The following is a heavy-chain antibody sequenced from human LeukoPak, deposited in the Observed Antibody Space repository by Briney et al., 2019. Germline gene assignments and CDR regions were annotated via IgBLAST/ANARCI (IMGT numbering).Heavy chain of an antibody. CDR2: IYSGGST. V-gene: IGHV3-53*01. CDR1: GFTVSSNY. Sequence: LPGGSLRLSCAASGFTVSSNYMSWVRQAPGKGLEWVSVIYSGGSTYYADSVKGRFTISRDNSRNTLYLQMNSLRAEDTAVYYCARDKTAAAGAHDSSPTGGDYYYYMDVWGKGTTVTVSS. J-gene: IGHJ6*03. CDR3: ARDKTAAAGAHDSSPTGGDYYYYMDV. D-gene: IGHD6-13*01.